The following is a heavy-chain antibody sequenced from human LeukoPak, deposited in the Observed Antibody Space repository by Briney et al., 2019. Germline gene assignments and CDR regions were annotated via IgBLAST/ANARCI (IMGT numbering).Heavy chain of an antibody. CDR2: ISSSSSTI. Sequence: GGSLRLSCAASGFTFSSYSMNWVRQAPGKGLEWVSYISSSSSTIYYADSVKGRFTISRDNAKNSLYLQMNSLRAEGTAVYYCARDPWAAAGPEGFDLWGRGTLVTVSS. D-gene: IGHD6-13*01. CDR1: GFTFSSYS. V-gene: IGHV3-48*01. J-gene: IGHJ2*01. CDR3: ARDPWAAAGPEGFDL.